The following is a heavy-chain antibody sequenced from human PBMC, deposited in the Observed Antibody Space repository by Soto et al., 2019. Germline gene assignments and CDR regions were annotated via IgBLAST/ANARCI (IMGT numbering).Heavy chain of an antibody. Sequence: QVQLQQWGAGLLKPSETLSLTCAVYGGSFSGYYWSWIRQPPGKGLEWIGEINHSGSTNYNPSLKSRVTISVDTSKNQFSRKLSSVTAADTAVYYCARLRDTAMGYYYYGMDVWGQGTTVTVSS. CDR2: INHSGST. V-gene: IGHV4-34*01. J-gene: IGHJ6*02. CDR3: ARLRDTAMGYYYYGMDV. CDR1: GGSFSGYY. D-gene: IGHD5-18*01.